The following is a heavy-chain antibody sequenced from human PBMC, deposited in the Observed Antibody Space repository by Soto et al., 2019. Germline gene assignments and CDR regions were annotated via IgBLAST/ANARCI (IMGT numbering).Heavy chain of an antibody. Sequence: QVQLVQSGAEVKKPGASVKVSCKASGYTFTSYDINWVRRATGQGLEWMGWMNPNSGNTGYAQKFQGRVTMTRNTSISTAYMELSSLRSEDTAVYYCARGHVDTAMVTAGFDPWGQGTLVTVSS. J-gene: IGHJ5*02. CDR2: MNPNSGNT. CDR1: GYTFTSYD. D-gene: IGHD5-18*01. CDR3: ARGHVDTAMVTAGFDP. V-gene: IGHV1-8*01.